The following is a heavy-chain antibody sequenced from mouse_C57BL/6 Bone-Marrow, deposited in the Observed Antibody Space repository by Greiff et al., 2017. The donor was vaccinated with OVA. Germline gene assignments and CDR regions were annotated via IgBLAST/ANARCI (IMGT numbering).Heavy chain of an antibody. J-gene: IGHJ2*01. CDR3: ARGDYPYFDY. Sequence: DVKLVESEGGLVQPGSSMKLSCTASGFTFSDYYMAWVRQVPEKGLEWVANINYDGSSTYYLDYLKSRFIITRDNAKNSLYLQMSSLKSEDTATYYCARGDYPYFDYWGQGTTLTVSS. CDR1: GFTFSDYY. V-gene: IGHV5-16*01. D-gene: IGHD5-5*01. CDR2: INYDGSST.